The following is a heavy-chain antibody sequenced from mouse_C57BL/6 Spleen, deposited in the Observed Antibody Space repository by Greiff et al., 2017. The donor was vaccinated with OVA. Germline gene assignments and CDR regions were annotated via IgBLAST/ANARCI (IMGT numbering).Heavy chain of an antibody. CDR3: TRGRWDY. CDR1: GYTFTDYD. Sequence: QVQLQQSGAELVRPGASVTLSCKASGYTFTDYDMHWVKQTPVHGLEWIGAIDPETGGTAYNQKFKGKAILTADKSSSKAYMELRSLTSEDSAVCDCTRGRWDYWGQGTTLTVSS. J-gene: IGHJ2*01. CDR2: IDPETGGT. V-gene: IGHV1-15*01.